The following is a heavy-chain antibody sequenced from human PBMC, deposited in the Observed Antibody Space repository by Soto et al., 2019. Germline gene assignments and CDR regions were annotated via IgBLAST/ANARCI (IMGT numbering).Heavy chain of an antibody. D-gene: IGHD1-26*01. CDR2: IWYAGSQT. CDR1: GFTFNNYG. V-gene: IGHV3-33*01. CDR3: ARDFAVGAIYAGAYYTSLDV. J-gene: IGHJ6*01. Sequence: GGSLRLSCAASGFTFNNYGIHWVRQPSGKGLEWVGVIWYAGSQTRYADSVKGRFTISRDNFQNTLYLQMDSMTAEDTAMYYCARDFAVGAIYAGAYYTSLDVWGRGTTVTVSS.